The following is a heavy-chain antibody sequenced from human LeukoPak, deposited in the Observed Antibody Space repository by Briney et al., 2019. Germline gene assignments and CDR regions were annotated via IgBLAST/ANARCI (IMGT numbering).Heavy chain of an antibody. D-gene: IGHD2-2*02. J-gene: IGHJ4*02. CDR3: AKGGSTSCYISFGY. CDR1: GFTFSTYA. V-gene: IGHV3-23*01. Sequence: GGSLRLSCAASGFTFSTYAMSWVRQAPGKGLEWVSAISGSGGNTYYADSVKGRFTISRDNSKNTLYLQMNSLRAEDTAVYYCAKGGSTSCYISFGYWGQGTLVTVSS. CDR2: ISGSGGNT.